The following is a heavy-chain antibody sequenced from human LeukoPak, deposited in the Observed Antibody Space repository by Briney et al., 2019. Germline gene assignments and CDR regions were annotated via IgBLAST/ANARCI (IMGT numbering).Heavy chain of an antibody. V-gene: IGHV3-48*01. CDR2: ISSSSSPT. CDR1: GFTFSSYS. CDR3: AGWHDSSGYYYALYYYGLDV. J-gene: IGHJ6*02. D-gene: IGHD3-22*01. Sequence: PGGSLRLSCAASGFTFSSYSMNWVRQAPGKGLEWVSYISSSSSPTYYADSVKGRFTISRDNAKNSLYLQLNYLRAEDTAVCYCAGWHDSSGYYYALYYYGLDVWGQGTTVTVSS.